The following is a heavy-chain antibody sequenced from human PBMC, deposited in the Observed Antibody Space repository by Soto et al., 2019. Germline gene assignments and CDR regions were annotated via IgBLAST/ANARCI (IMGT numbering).Heavy chain of an antibody. Sequence: ASVKVSCKASGYKFPTYFIHWVRQAPGQGLEWMGMIHPSGDTGYAQKFRGGVTITIDKSTTKAYVELRKLTSEDRAVYFSVRGFCTTSPCSGGIHFWGPGTLVTVSS. D-gene: IGHD3-10*01. CDR3: VRGFCTTSPCSGGIHF. CDR2: IHPSGDT. CDR1: GYKFPTYF. V-gene: IGHV1-46*01. J-gene: IGHJ4*02.